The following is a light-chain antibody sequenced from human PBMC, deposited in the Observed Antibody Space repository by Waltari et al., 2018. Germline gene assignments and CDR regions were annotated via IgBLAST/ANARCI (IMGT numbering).Light chain of an antibody. CDR3: QQYNRWPPLT. J-gene: IGKJ4*01. CDR2: AAS. CDR1: QSIADN. V-gene: IGKV3-15*01. Sequence: EIVMTQSPSTLSVSPGESVTLSCKASQSIADNLALYQQKPGQAPRLLIYAASTRATGVPARFRGSGSGTEFTLTISSLQSEDCGVFYCQQYNRWPPLTFGGGTKVEIK.